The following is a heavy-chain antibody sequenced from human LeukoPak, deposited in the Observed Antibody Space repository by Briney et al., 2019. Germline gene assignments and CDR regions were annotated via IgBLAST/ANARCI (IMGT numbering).Heavy chain of an antibody. V-gene: IGHV4-4*02. CDR3: SGSMLRADMDV. J-gene: IGHJ6*02. Sequence: PSGTLSLTCTVSGGSISSSNWWNWVRQSPGKGLEWIGKIFHSGSANYNPSLKSRVTISVDRPKNQFSLKLRSETAADTAVYYCSGSMLRADMDVWGQGTTVTVSS. CDR2: IFHSGSA. CDR1: GGSISSSNW. D-gene: IGHD3-10*01.